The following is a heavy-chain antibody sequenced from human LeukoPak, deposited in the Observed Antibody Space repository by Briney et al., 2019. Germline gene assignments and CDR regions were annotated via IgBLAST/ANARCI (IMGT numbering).Heavy chain of an antibody. Sequence: SETLSLTCTVSGGSISSYYWSWIRQPPGKGLEWIGYIYYSGSTNYNPSLKSRVTISVDTSKNQFSLKLSSVTAADTAVYYCARTGARYFDLSLRGQGTLVTVSS. V-gene: IGHV4-59*08. CDR1: GGSISSYY. J-gene: IGHJ4*02. CDR2: IYYSGST. D-gene: IGHD3-9*01. CDR3: ARTGARYFDLSL.